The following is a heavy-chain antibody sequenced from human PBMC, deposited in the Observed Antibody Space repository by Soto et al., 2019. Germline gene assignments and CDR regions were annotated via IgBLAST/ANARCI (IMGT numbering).Heavy chain of an antibody. D-gene: IGHD1-26*01. CDR2: ILPVFGTT. CDR1: GDTSSNYG. V-gene: IGHV1-69*06. J-gene: IGHJ6*02. CDR3: ARDPDEVVGTDYHYYGMDV. Sequence: SVKVSCKASGDTSSNYGVSWVRQAPGQGLEWMGGILPVFGTTTYARNFQGRITITADKSTSTVYMELTSLRSDDTATYYCARDPDEVVGTDYHYYGMDVWDQGATVTVYS.